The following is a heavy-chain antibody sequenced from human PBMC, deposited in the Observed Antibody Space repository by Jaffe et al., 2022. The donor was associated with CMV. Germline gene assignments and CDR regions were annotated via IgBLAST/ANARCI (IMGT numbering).Heavy chain of an antibody. J-gene: IGHJ2*01. Sequence: QVQLQQWGAGLLKPSETLSLTCAVYGGSFSGYYWSWIRQPPGKGLEWIGEINHSGSTNYNPSLKSRVTISVDTSKNQFSLKLSSVTAADTAVYYCARGLSRTGAVVTRGRYFDLWGRGTLVTVSS. CDR1: GGSFSGYY. V-gene: IGHV4-34*01. CDR3: ARGLSRTGAVVTRGRYFDL. D-gene: IGHD2-15*01. CDR2: INHSGST.